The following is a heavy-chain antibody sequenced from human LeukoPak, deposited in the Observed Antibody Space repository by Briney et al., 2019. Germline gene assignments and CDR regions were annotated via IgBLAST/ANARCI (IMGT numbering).Heavy chain of an antibody. Sequence: SETLSLTCAVYGGSFTGYYWSWIRQSPENGLEWMGEINHSGSTNYNPSLKNRLSISIDTSKNQFSLRLRSVTAADTAVYYCARGVSGYNQPFDYWGQGTLVTVSS. V-gene: IGHV4-34*01. J-gene: IGHJ4*02. CDR1: GGSFTGYY. CDR2: INHSGST. CDR3: ARGVSGYNQPFDY. D-gene: IGHD6-25*01.